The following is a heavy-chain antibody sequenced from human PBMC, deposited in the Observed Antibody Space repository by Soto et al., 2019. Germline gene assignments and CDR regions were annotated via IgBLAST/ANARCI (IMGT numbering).Heavy chain of an antibody. J-gene: IGHJ4*02. D-gene: IGHD3-9*01. CDR2: IDPSDSYT. V-gene: IGHV5-10-1*01. Sequence: GESLKISCKGSGYSFTSYWISWVRQMPGKGLEWMGRIDPSDSYTNYSPSFQGHVTISADKSISTAYLQWSSLRASDTAMYYCARQPDYNILTGYLYYFDYWGQGTPVTVSS. CDR3: ARQPDYNILTGYLYYFDY. CDR1: GYSFTSYW.